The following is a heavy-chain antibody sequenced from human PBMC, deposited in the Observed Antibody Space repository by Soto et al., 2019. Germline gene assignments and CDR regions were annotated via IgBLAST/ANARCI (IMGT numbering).Heavy chain of an antibody. V-gene: IGHV3-33*01. CDR1: GFMFSSHG. Sequence: QVQLVESGGGVVQPGRSLRLSCAASGFMFSSHGMHWIRQAPGKGLEWVAVIWYDGSNKYYADSVKGRFTISRDNSKNTLYLQMNSLRVEDTAVYYGGPDTLDYWGQGTLVTVSS. CDR3: GPDTLDY. J-gene: IGHJ4*02. CDR2: IWYDGSNK.